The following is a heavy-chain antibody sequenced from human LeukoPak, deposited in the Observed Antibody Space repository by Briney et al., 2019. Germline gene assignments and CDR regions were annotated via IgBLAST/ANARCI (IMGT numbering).Heavy chain of an antibody. Sequence: PSGGSLRLSCATSGFPFSDFSMSWVRQAPGKGLEWISTTNSGGTSTYYAESVKGRFTISRDNSKNTLYLQMSSLRVEDTAVYYCAKQSYARSLGEGGPGTLVSVSS. V-gene: IGHV3-23*01. CDR1: GFPFSDFS. CDR2: TNSGGTST. D-gene: IGHD2-8*01. CDR3: AKQSYARSLGE. J-gene: IGHJ4*02.